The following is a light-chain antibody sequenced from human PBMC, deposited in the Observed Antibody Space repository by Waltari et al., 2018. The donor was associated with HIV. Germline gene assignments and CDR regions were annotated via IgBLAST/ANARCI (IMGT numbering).Light chain of an antibody. Sequence: QLVLTQSASASASLGASVKLTCTLSSGYTAYAIAWHQQQAEKGPRCLMKVNSDGSYSRGDGIPDRFSGSSSEAERYLTISSLQSEDEADYYCQTWDTGIRVFGGGTKLTVL. CDR3: QTWDTGIRV. J-gene: IGLJ3*02. V-gene: IGLV4-69*01. CDR1: SGYTAYA. CDR2: VNSDGSY.